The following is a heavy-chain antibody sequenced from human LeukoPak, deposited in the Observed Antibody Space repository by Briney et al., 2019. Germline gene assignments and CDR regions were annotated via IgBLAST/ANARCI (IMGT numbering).Heavy chain of an antibody. V-gene: IGHV3-7*01. CDR3: ARVKSDSSGYYCFDY. CDR1: GFTFSSYW. J-gene: IGHJ4*02. CDR2: INQDGSEK. D-gene: IGHD3-22*01. Sequence: GGSLRLSCAASGFTFSSYWMSWVRQAPGKGLEWVANINQDGSEKYYVDSVKGRFTISRDNAKNSLYLQMNSLRAEDTAVYYCARVKSDSSGYYCFDYWGQGTLVTVSS.